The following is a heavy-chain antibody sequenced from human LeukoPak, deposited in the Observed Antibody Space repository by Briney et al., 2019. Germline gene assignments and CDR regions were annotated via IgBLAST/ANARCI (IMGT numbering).Heavy chain of an antibody. CDR2: IIPIFGTA. CDR3: AREGYSGYGTLYYYYGMDV. D-gene: IGHD5-12*01. V-gene: IGHV1-69*13. J-gene: IGHJ6*02. Sequence: SVKVSCKASGYTFTSYGISWVRQAPGQGLEWMGGIIPIFGTANYAQKFQGRVTITADESTSTAYMELSSLRSEDTAVYYCAREGYSGYGTLYYYYGMDVWGQGTTVTVSS. CDR1: GYTFTSYG.